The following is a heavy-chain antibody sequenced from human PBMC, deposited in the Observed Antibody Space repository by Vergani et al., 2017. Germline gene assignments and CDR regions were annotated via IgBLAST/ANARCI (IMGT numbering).Heavy chain of an antibody. CDR1: GGSINSHNYY. V-gene: IGHV4-61*02. J-gene: IGHJ4*02. CDR2: LHTSGST. D-gene: IGHD2-15*01. CDR3: ARGSCLGGSCYKPLLDY. Sequence: QVQLQESGPGLVKPSQTLSLTCTVSGGSINSHNYYWSWIRPPAGKGLEWIGRLHTSGSTNYNPSLKSRVTMSEDTSKNQFSLNLTSVTAADTAVYFCARGSCLGGSCYKPLLDYWGQGILVTVSS.